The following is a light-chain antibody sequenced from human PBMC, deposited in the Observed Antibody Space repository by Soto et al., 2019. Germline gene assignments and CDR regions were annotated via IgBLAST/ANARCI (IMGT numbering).Light chain of an antibody. CDR1: QSISSW. V-gene: IGKV1-5*01. CDR2: DAS. CDR3: QQYSTYPWT. Sequence: DIQMTQSPSTLSASVGTRFTIPCRASQSISSWLAWYQQKPGKAPKLLIYDASSLESGVPSRFSGSGSATEFTLTISSLQPDDFATYYCQQYSTYPWTFGQGTKVDI. J-gene: IGKJ1*01.